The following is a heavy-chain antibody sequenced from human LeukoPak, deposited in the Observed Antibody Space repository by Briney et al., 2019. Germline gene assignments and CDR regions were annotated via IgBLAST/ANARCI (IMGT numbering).Heavy chain of an antibody. CDR3: AREDSRRGSRGYFDY. V-gene: IGHV1-18*01. Sequence: GASVRVSCKASGYSFTSFGMSWVGQAPGQGLEWMGWISGYNGNTNYAEKLQGRVTITTDTSTSTAYMELRSLRSDDTAVYYCAREDSRRGSRGYFDYWGQGTLVTVSS. CDR2: ISGYNGNT. J-gene: IGHJ4*02. D-gene: IGHD6-13*01. CDR1: GYSFTSFG.